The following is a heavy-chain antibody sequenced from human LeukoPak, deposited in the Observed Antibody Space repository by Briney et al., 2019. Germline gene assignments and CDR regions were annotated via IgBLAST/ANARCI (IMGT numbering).Heavy chain of an antibody. CDR2: IYPGDSDT. CDR3: ARRRDLYSGSYYPFDY. V-gene: IGHV5-51*01. CDR1: GYNFTNYW. Sequence: GESLKISCKGSGYNFTNYWIAWVRQMSGKGLEWMGIIYPGDSDTRYSPSFQGLVTISGDKSINTAYLQWSSLKASDTAMYYCARRRDLYSGSYYPFDYWGQGTLVTVSS. J-gene: IGHJ4*02. D-gene: IGHD1-26*01.